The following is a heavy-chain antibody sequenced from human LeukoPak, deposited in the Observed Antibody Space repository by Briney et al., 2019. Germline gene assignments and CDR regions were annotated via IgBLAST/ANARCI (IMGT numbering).Heavy chain of an antibody. CDR2: IIPILGIA. J-gene: IGHJ2*01. D-gene: IGHD2-2*01. V-gene: IGHV1-69*04. Sequence: ASVKVSCKASGGTFSSYAISWVRQAPGQGLEWMGRIIPILGIANYAQKFQGRVTITADKSTSTAYMELSSLRSEDTAVYHCARGNCSSTSCQGSYWYFDLWGRGTLVTVSS. CDR1: GGTFSSYA. CDR3: ARGNCSSTSCQGSYWYFDL.